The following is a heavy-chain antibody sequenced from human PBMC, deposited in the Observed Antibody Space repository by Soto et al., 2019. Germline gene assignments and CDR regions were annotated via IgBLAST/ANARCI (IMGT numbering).Heavy chain of an antibody. CDR2: TIPIPGIA. D-gene: IGHD6-19*01. Sequence: QVQLVQSGAEVKKPGSSVKVSCKASGGTFSSYTISWMRQAPGQGLEWMGRTIPIPGIANYAQKFQGRVTLSADKSTSTAYMELSGLRSEDTAVYYCAKEGDSSGFYCLDVWGQGTTVTVSS. CDR1: GGTFSSYT. V-gene: IGHV1-69*08. J-gene: IGHJ6*02. CDR3: AKEGDSSGFYCLDV.